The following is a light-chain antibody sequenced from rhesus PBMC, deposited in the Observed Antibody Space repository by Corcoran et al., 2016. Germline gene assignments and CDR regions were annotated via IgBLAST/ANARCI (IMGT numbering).Light chain of an antibody. CDR3: SSYAGRNTYM. V-gene: IGLV2-32*02. CDR2: EVS. CDR1: SSDIGGYNH. Sequence: QAALTQPRSVSGSPGPSVTISCPGTSSDIGGYNHVSWYQQHPGSAPKLMIYEVSTRPSGVSDRFSASKSGNTASLTISGLQAEDEADYHCSSYAGRNTYMFGAGTRLTVL. J-gene: IGLJ1*01.